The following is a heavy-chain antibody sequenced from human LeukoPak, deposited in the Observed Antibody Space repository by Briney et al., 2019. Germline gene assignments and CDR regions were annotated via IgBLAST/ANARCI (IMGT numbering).Heavy chain of an antibody. Sequence: SEALSLTCAVYGGSFSGYYWSWIRQPPGKGLEWIGEINHSGSTNYNPSLKSRVTISVDTSKNQFSLKLSSVTAADTAVYYCARSYYGSGSYSPFDYWGQGTLVTVSS. CDR3: ARSYYGSGSYSPFDY. V-gene: IGHV4-34*01. J-gene: IGHJ4*02. CDR2: INHSGST. D-gene: IGHD3-10*01. CDR1: GGSFSGYY.